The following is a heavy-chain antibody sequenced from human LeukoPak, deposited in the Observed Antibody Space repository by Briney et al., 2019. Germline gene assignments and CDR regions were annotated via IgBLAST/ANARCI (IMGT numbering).Heavy chain of an antibody. CDR1: GGSISRSSYY. D-gene: IGHD6-13*01. CDR2: IHYSGII. CDR3: ARGWPSFDY. V-gene: IGHV4-39*07. J-gene: IGHJ4*02. Sequence: SETLSLTCTVSGGSISRSSYYWGCIRQPPGKGLEWIGSIHYSGIIYYNPSLKSRVTISVDTSKNQFSLKLSSVTAADTAVYYCARGWPSFDYWGQGTLVSVSS.